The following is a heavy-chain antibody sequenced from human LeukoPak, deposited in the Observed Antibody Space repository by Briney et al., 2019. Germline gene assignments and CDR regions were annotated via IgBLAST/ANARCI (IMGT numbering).Heavy chain of an antibody. V-gene: IGHV1-3*01. J-gene: IGHJ3*02. CDR2: INVGNGNT. CDR1: GYTFTSYA. D-gene: IGHD2-15*01. Sequence: ASVKVSCKASGYTFTSYAMHWVRQAPGQRLEWMGWINVGNGNTKYSQKFQGRVTITRDTSASTAYMELSSLRSEDTAVYYCASPGDIVVVVAPWDAFDIWGQGTMVTVSS. CDR3: ASPGDIVVVVAPWDAFDI.